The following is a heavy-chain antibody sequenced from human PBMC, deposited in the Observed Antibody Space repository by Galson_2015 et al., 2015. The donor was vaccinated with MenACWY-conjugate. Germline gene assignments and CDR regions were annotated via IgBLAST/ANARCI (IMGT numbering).Heavy chain of an antibody. CDR1: GFTFSDYW. D-gene: IGHD3-10*01. CDR2: INRDGSST. Sequence: SLRLSCAASGFTFSDYWMHWVRLTPGKGPVWVSRINRDGSSTTYAESVKGRFTISRDNAKNTLYLQMNSLRAEDTAVYYCARDRLFVVRSVPSNWFDPWGQGTLVT. J-gene: IGHJ5*02. V-gene: IGHV3-74*03. CDR3: ARDRLFVVRSVPSNWFDP.